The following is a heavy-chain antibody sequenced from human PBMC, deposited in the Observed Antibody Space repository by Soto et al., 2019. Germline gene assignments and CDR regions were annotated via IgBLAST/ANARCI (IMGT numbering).Heavy chain of an antibody. D-gene: IGHD2-15*01. CDR1: GYTFASYD. CDR3: ARIGYCSGANCYPGGVRAYSWFVP. J-gene: IGHJ5*02. V-gene: IGHV1-8*01. Sequence: QVQLVQSGAEVKKPGASVKVSCKGSGYTFASYDINWVRQVAGQGLEWMGWMNPNTGNTGYAQKFQGRVALTRNTSISTAYLELSSLRSEDTAIYYCARIGYCSGANCYPGGVRAYSWFVPWGQGTLVTVSS. CDR2: MNPNTGNT.